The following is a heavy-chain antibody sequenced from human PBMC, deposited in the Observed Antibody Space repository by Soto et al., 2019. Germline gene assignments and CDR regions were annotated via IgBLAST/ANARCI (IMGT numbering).Heavy chain of an antibody. CDR2: ISSNGGST. CDR1: GFTFSSYA. J-gene: IGHJ5*02. D-gene: IGHD6-13*01. CDR3: ARSSIAAAGTWEYNWFDP. V-gene: IGHV3-64*01. Sequence: PGGSLRLSCAASGFTFSSYAMHWVRQAPGKGLEYVSAISSNGGSTYYANSVKGRFTISRDNSKNTLYLQMGSLRAEDMAVYYCARSSIAAAGTWEYNWFDPWGQGTLVTVSS.